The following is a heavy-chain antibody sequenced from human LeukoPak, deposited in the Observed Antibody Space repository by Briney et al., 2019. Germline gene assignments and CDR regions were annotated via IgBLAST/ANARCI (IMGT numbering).Heavy chain of an antibody. CDR1: GYSISSGYY. CDR2: IYYSGST. D-gene: IGHD1-26*01. Sequence: TPSETLSLTCTVSGYSISSGYYWGWIRQPPGKGLEWIGNIYYSGSTYYNPSLKSRVTISVETSKNQFSLKLSSVTAADTAVYYCARDGRFPPEVLPRYFDYWGQGTLVTVSS. J-gene: IGHJ4*02. V-gene: IGHV4-38-2*02. CDR3: ARDGRFPPEVLPRYFDY.